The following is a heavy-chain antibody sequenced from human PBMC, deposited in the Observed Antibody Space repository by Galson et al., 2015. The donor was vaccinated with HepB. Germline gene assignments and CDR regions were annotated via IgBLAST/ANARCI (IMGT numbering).Heavy chain of an antibody. D-gene: IGHD2-2*01. CDR3: ASGGWVYCSSTSCYNDY. Sequence: SLRLSCAASGFTFSSYGMHWVRQAPGTGLEWVAVISYDGSNKYYADSVKGRFTISRDNSKNTLYLQMNSLRAEDTAVYYCASGGWVYCSSTSCYNDYWGQGTLVTVSS. CDR1: GFTFSSYG. J-gene: IGHJ4*02. CDR2: ISYDGSNK. V-gene: IGHV3-30*03.